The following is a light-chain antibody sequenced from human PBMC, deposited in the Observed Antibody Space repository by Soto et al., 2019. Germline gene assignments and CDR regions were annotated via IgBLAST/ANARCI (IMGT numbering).Light chain of an antibody. Sequence: EIVMTQTPLSLSVTPGQPASISCKSSQSLLDSDGKTYVYWYLQKPGQPPQLLIDEVSNRFSGVPDRFSGSGSGTDFTLTISRLEPEDFAVYYCQQRSNFLTFGGGTKVDIK. V-gene: IGKV2D-29*01. CDR1: QSLLDSDGKTY. CDR2: EVS. J-gene: IGKJ4*01. CDR3: QQRSNFLT.